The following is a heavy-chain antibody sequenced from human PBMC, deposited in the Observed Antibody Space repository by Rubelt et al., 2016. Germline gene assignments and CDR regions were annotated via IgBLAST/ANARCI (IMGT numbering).Heavy chain of an antibody. CDR1: GGTFSSYA. Sequence: QVQLVQSGAEVKKPGSSVKVSCKASGGTFSSYAISWVRQAPGQGLEWMGRIIPILGIANYAQKFQGRGTITADKSTSTAYMELSSLRSEDTAVYYCARAGVTTADAFDIWGQGTMVTVSS. CDR3: ARAGVTTADAFDI. D-gene: IGHD4-11*01. CDR2: IIPILGIA. V-gene: IGHV1-69*04. J-gene: IGHJ3*02.